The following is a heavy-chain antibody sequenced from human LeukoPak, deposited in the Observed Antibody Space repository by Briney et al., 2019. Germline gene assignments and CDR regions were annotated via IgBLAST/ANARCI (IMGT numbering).Heavy chain of an antibody. V-gene: IGHV3-30*04. J-gene: IGHJ4*02. CDR1: GFTFSSYA. Sequence: QPGGSLRLSCAASGFTFSSYAMHWVRQAPGKGLEWVAVISYDGSNKYYADSVKGRFTISRDNSKNTLYLQMNSLRAEGTAVYYCARDSPVPQLFYFDYWGQGTLVTVSS. CDR3: ARDSPVPQLFYFDY. CDR2: ISYDGSNK. D-gene: IGHD3-10*01.